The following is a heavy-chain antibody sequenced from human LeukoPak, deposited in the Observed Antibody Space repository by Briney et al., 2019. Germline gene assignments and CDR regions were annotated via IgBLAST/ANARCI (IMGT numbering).Heavy chain of an antibody. CDR3: AKDLEDGNWFDP. Sequence: PGRSLRLSCAASGFTFSSYGMHWVRQAPGKGLEWVAVIWYDGSNKYYADSVKGRFTISRDNSKNTLYLQMNSLRAEDTAVYYCAKDLEDGNWFDPWGQGTLVTVSS. D-gene: IGHD2-15*01. CDR2: IWYDGSNK. J-gene: IGHJ5*02. V-gene: IGHV3-33*06. CDR1: GFTFSSYG.